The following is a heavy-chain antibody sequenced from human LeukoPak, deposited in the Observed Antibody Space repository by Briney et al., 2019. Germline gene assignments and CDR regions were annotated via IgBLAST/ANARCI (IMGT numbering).Heavy chain of an antibody. CDR1: GGSISSYY. V-gene: IGHV4-4*07. CDR2: IYTSGST. Sequence: TSETPSLTCTVSGGSISSYYWSWIRQPAGKGLEWIGRIYTSGSTNYNPSLKSRVTMSVDTSKNQFSLKLSSVTAADTAVYYCARVLYSSSWYGNDYWGQGTLVTVSS. CDR3: ARVLYSSSWYGNDY. D-gene: IGHD6-13*01. J-gene: IGHJ4*02.